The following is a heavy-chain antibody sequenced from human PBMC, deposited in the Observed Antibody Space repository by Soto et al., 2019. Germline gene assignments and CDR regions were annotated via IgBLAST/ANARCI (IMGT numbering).Heavy chain of an antibody. CDR1: GFSLTTSGVG. V-gene: IGHV2-5*02. J-gene: IGHJ4*02. D-gene: IGHD3-3*01. CDR2: IYWDDDK. CDR3: AHRVLRTVFGLVTTTAIYFDF. Sequence: QITLNESGPPVVRPTETLTLTCRFSGFSLTTSGVGVGWIRQSPGKAPEWLAPIYWDDDKRYSASLKSRLTITKDTSKNQVVLTVSDLDPTDTATYYCAHRVLRTVFGLVTTTAIYFDFWGQGTPVAVSS.